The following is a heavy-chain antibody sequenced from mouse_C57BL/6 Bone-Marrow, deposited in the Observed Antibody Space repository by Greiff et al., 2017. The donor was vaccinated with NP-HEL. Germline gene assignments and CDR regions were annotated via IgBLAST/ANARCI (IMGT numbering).Heavy chain of an antibody. D-gene: IGHD2-1*01. CDR1: GYTFTSYG. CDR3: ARHYGNFGYDYAMDY. J-gene: IGHJ4*01. Sequence: QVQLQQSGAELARPGASVKLSCKASGYTFTSYGISWVKQRTGQGLEWIGEIYPRSGNTYYNEKFKGKATLTADKSSSTAYMELRSLTSEDSAVYFCARHYGNFGYDYAMDYWGQGTSVTVSS. CDR2: IYPRSGNT. V-gene: IGHV1-81*01.